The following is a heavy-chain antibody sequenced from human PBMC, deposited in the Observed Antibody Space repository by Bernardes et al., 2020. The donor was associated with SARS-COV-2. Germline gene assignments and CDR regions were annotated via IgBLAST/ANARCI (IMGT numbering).Heavy chain of an antibody. CDR3: AKDMEYNYGSNFDD. J-gene: IGHJ4*02. CDR2: IRWNSGST. V-gene: IGHV3-9*01. Sequence: GWSLLLSFSASGFTFDDYAMHWARQAPGKGLEWVSAIRWNSGSTGYADSVKGRFTISRDNAKNSLYLQMNSLRAEDTALYYCAKDMEYNYGSNFDDWCQGTLITVAS. D-gene: IGHD5-18*01. CDR1: GFTFDDYA.